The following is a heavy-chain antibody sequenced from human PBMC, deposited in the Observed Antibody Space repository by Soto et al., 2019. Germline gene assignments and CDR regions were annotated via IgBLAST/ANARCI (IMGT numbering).Heavy chain of an antibody. CDR2: IKPNSGGT. Sequence: ASVKVSCKASGYTFTGSYMHCVPQAPGQGLEWLGWIKPNSGGTNYAQNFLGRVTMTRDTSLSTAYMVLRRPKSDDTDVYYCARARAADGTGGMDDWGQGTTVNVSS. CDR3: ARARAADGTGGMDD. V-gene: IGHV1-2*02. D-gene: IGHD6-13*01. J-gene: IGHJ6*02. CDR1: GYTFTGSY.